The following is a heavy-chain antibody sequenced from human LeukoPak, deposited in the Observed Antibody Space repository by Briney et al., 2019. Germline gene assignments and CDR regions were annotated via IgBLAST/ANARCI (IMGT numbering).Heavy chain of an antibody. Sequence: SQTLSLTCTVSGGSISSGGYYWSWIRQHPWKGLEWIGYIYYSGSTYYNPSLKSRVTISVDTSKNQFSLKLSSVTAADTAVYYCARGLGSGRKYYYYGMDVWGKGTTVTVSS. V-gene: IGHV4-31*03. CDR1: GGSISSGGYY. D-gene: IGHD3-10*01. CDR3: ARGLGSGRKYYYYGMDV. CDR2: IYYSGST. J-gene: IGHJ6*04.